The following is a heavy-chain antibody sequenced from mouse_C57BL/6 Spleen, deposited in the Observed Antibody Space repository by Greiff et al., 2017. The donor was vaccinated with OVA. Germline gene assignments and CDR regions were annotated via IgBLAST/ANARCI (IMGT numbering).Heavy chain of an antibody. D-gene: IGHD2-2*01. Sequence: VQLQQSGPVLVKPGASVKMSCKASGYTFTDYYMNWVKQSHGKSLEWIGVINPYNGGTSYNQKFKGKATLTVDKSSSTAYMELNSLTSEDSAVYYCAVYYGYERGIAYWGQGTLVTVSA. CDR2: INPYNGGT. CDR1: GYTFTDYY. J-gene: IGHJ3*01. CDR3: AVYYGYERGIAY. V-gene: IGHV1-19*01.